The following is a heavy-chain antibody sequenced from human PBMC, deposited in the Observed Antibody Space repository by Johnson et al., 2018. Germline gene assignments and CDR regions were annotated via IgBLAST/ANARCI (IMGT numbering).Heavy chain of an antibody. CDR3: APESNGDIAFEI. CDR1: GLTFSSYW. Sequence: VQLVHSGGGLVQPGGSLRLSCAASGLTFSSYWMTWVRQAPGKGLERVANIKYDGIERYYVNSVTGRFTISRANAKNSLYLQKNSLRAEDTAVYYCAPESNGDIAFEIWGQGTRVAVSS. D-gene: IGHD7-27*01. CDR2: IKYDGIER. J-gene: IGHJ3*02. V-gene: IGHV3-7*01.